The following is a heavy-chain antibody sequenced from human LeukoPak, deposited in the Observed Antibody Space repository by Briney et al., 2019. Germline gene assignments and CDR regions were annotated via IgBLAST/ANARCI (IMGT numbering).Heavy chain of an antibody. CDR2: ISTSGGIT. J-gene: IGHJ4*02. V-gene: IGHV3-23*01. Sequence: PGGSLRLSCAASGFTFSSYAMSWVRQAPGKGLEWVLGISTSGGITSYADSVKGRFTISRYNPRNTLYMQRSGLRDEDTPVYCCAIMHRYYDGSGYWVQWGQGTLVTVSS. CDR1: GFTFSSYA. D-gene: IGHD3-22*01. CDR3: AIMHRYYDGSGYWVQ.